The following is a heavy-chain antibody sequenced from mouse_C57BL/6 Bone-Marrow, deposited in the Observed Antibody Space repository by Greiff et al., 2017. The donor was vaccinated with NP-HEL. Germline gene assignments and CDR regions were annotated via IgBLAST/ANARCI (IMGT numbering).Heavy chain of an antibody. Sequence: QVQLQQPGAELVMPGASVKLSCKASGYTFTSYWMHWVKQRPGQGLEWIGEIDPSDSYTNYNQKFKGKSTLTVDKSSSTAYMQLSSLTSEDSAVYYCARGAIYYSNPWFAYWGQGTLFTVSA. D-gene: IGHD2-5*01. V-gene: IGHV1-69*01. CDR3: ARGAIYYSNPWFAY. CDR1: GYTFTSYW. CDR2: IDPSDSYT. J-gene: IGHJ3*01.